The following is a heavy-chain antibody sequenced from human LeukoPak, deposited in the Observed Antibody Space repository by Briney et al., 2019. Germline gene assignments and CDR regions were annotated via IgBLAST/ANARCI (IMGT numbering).Heavy chain of an antibody. D-gene: IGHD3-3*01. V-gene: IGHV3-30-3*01. CDR2: ISYDGSNK. CDR1: GFTFSSYA. CDR3: AREGEWRGVDY. Sequence: GRSLRLSCAASGFTFSSYAMHWVRQAPGKGLEWVAVISYDGSNKYYADSVKGRFTISRDNSKNTLYLQMNSLRAEDTAVYYCAREGEWRGVDYWGQGTLVTVSS. J-gene: IGHJ4*02.